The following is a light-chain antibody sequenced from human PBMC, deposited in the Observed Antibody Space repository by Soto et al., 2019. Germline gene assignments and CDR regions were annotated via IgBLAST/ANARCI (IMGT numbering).Light chain of an antibody. CDR3: QQYNTYPLT. V-gene: IGKV1-5*03. J-gene: IGKJ4*01. CDR2: KAS. CDR1: QSISTW. Sequence: DIQMTQSPSTLSASVEDRVTITCRASQSISTWLAWYQQKPGKAPKLLIYKASSLEGGVPSRFSGSGSGTEFYITISSLQPDDFATYYCQQYNTYPLTFGGGTKVDIK.